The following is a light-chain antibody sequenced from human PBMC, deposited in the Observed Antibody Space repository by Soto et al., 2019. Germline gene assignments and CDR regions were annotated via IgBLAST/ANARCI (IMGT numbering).Light chain of an antibody. Sequence: ESVLTQAAGTLSMSPGERATLSCRASQSITQSFLAWYQQRPGQSPRLLIYGASNRAAGIPGRFSGSGSGTDFSLTISRLEPEDFAMYYCQQYASSPLTFGGGTKVDIK. CDR2: GAS. CDR3: QQYASSPLT. J-gene: IGKJ4*01. V-gene: IGKV3-20*01. CDR1: QSITQSF.